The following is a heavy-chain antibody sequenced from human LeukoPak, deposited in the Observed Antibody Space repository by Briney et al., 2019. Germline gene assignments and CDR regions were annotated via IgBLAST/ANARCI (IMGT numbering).Heavy chain of an antibody. CDR2: ISASGGSTYT. CDR3: ATLGKDY. V-gene: IGHV3-23*01. Sequence: GGSLRLSWAASGFIFSSYAMSWVRQAPGKGLEWVSAISASGGSTYTYYAGSAKGRFTISRDNSKNTLYLQMNSLRAEDTAIYYCATLGKDYWGQGTLVTVSS. CDR1: GFIFSSYA. J-gene: IGHJ4*02. D-gene: IGHD1-14*01.